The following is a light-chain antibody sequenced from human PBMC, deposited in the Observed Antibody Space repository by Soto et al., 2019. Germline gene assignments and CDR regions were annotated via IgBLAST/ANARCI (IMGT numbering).Light chain of an antibody. CDR2: LNIDGSH. Sequence: QLVLTQSPSASASLGASVKLTCTLSSGHSSYAIAWHQQQPEKGPRYLMNLNIDGSHSKGDGIPDRFSGSSSGAERYLTISSLQSEDEADYYCQTWVTGIVVFGGGNKVTVL. CDR1: SGHSSYA. V-gene: IGLV4-69*01. CDR3: QTWVTGIVV. J-gene: IGLJ2*01.